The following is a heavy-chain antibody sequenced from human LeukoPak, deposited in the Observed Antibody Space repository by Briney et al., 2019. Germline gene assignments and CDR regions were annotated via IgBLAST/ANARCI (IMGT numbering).Heavy chain of an antibody. CDR3: ARARRYCSSISCYDLYFDY. V-gene: IGHV3-7*01. J-gene: IGHJ4*02. CDR2: IKQDGSEK. D-gene: IGHD2-2*01. CDR1: GFTFSSYW. Sequence: GGSLRLSCAAPGFTFSSYWMSWVRQAPGKGLEWVANIKQDGSEKYYVDSVKGRFTISRDNAKNSLYLQMNSLRAEATAVYYCARARRYCSSISCYDLYFDYWGQGTLVTVSS.